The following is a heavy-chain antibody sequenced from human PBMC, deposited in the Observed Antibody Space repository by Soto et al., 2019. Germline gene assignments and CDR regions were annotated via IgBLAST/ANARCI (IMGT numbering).Heavy chain of an antibody. CDR2: IRSKAYGGTT. CDR3: TREAAAGMFRIRENCFDP. CDR1: GFTFGDYA. J-gene: IGHJ5*02. V-gene: IGHV3-49*03. Sequence: PGGSLRLSCTASGFTFGDYAMSWFRQAPGKGLEWVGFIRSKAYGGTTEYATSVKGRFTISRDDPKSTAYLQMNILKTEDTAVYYWTREAAAGMFRIRENCFDPWGQGTLVTVSS. D-gene: IGHD6-13*01.